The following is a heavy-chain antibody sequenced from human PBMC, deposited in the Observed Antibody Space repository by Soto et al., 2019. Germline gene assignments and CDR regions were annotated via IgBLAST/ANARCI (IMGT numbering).Heavy chain of an antibody. D-gene: IGHD2-15*01. V-gene: IGHV4-59*01. CDR3: ARAFGSGGYYYYYMDV. CDR1: GGSISSYY. CDR2: IYYSGST. J-gene: IGHJ6*03. Sequence: SETLSLTCTVSGGSISSYYWSWIRQPPGKGLEWIGYIYYSGSTNYNPSLKSRVTISVDTSKNQFSLKLSSVTAADTAVYYCARAFGSGGYYYYYMDVWGKGTTVTVSS.